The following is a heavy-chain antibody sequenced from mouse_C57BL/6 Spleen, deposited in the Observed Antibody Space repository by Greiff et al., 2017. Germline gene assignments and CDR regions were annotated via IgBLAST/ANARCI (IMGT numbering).Heavy chain of an antibody. Sequence: EVQVVESGGDLVKPGGSLKLSCAASGFTFSSYGMSWVRQTPDKRLEWVATISSGGSYTYYPDSVKGRFTISRDNAKNTLYLQMSSLKSEDTAMYYCARQGTTVVTPFAYWGQGTLVTVSA. D-gene: IGHD1-1*01. J-gene: IGHJ3*01. CDR2: ISSGGSYT. CDR3: ARQGTTVVTPFAY. V-gene: IGHV5-6*01. CDR1: GFTFSSYG.